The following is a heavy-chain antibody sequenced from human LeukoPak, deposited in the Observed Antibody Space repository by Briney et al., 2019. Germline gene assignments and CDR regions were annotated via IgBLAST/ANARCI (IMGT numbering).Heavy chain of an antibody. J-gene: IGHJ5*02. D-gene: IGHD6-6*01. CDR2: IYPGDSDT. Sequence: GESLKISCKGSGYSFTSYWIGWVRQMPGKGLEWMGIIYPGDSDTSYSPSFQGQVTISADKSISTAYLQWSSLKASDTAMYYCARSGSIAARKNWFDPWGQGTLVTVSS. CDR3: ARSGSIAARKNWFDP. V-gene: IGHV5-51*01. CDR1: GYSFTSYW.